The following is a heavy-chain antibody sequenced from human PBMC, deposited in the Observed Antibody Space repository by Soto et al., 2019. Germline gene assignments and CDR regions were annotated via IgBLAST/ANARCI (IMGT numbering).Heavy chain of an antibody. V-gene: IGHV4-34*01. D-gene: IGHD3-22*01. Sequence: SETLSLTCAVYGGSFSGYYWSWIRQPPGKGLEWIGEINHSGSTNYNPSLKSRVTISVDTSKNQFSLKLSSVTAADTAVYYCAKRSGYYYANGMDVWGQGTTVTVSS. CDR1: GGSFSGYY. CDR2: INHSGST. CDR3: AKRSGYYYANGMDV. J-gene: IGHJ6*02.